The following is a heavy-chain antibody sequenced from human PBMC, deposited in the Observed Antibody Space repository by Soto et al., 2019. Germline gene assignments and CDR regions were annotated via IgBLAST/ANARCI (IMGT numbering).Heavy chain of an antibody. V-gene: IGHV4-28*01. CDR3: VRSLYDSSGYVHGMDV. CDR2: IYYSGST. CDR1: GYSITRSNW. Sequence: KPSETLSLTCAVSGYSITRSNWLGWIRQPPWKGLEWIGNIYYSGSTFYNPSLESRVTMSVDMSKNQFSLKLSSVTAVDTAVYYCVRSLYDSSGYVHGMDVWGQGTTVTVSS. D-gene: IGHD3-22*01. J-gene: IGHJ6*02.